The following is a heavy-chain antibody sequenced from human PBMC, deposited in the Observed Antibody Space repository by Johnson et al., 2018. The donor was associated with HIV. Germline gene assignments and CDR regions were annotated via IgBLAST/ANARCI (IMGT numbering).Heavy chain of an antibody. CDR1: GFTVSSNY. Sequence: VQLVESGGGVVQPGRSLRLSCAASGFTVSSNYMSWVRQAPGKGLEWVSVIYSGGSTYYADSVKGRFTISRDNSKNTLYLQMNSLRAEDTAVYYCAKDPGRQWLVMCAFDIWGQGTMVPSLQ. J-gene: IGHJ3*02. CDR3: AKDPGRQWLVMCAFDI. CDR2: IYSGGST. D-gene: IGHD6-19*01. V-gene: IGHV3-66*01.